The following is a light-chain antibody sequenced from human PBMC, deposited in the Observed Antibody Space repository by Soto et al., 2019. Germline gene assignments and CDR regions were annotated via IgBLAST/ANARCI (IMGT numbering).Light chain of an antibody. Sequence: IQLTQSPSTLSASLGDRVTITCRASQSISNWLAWYQQTPGKAPKLLIYDASSLESGVPLRFSGSGSGTEFTLTISSLQPDDFATYYCQHYDSYSPITFGQGTRLEIK. CDR3: QHYDSYSPIT. J-gene: IGKJ5*01. V-gene: IGKV1-5*01. CDR1: QSISNW. CDR2: DAS.